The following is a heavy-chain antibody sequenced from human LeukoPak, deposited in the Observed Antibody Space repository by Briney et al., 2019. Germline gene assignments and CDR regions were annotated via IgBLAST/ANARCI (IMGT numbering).Heavy chain of an antibody. J-gene: IGHJ6*02. CDR3: ARARYNWNDLYYGMDV. V-gene: IGHV1-3*01. CDR2: INAGSGNR. D-gene: IGHD1-1*01. CDR1: GYTFTAYA. Sequence: GASVKVSCKASGYTFTAYAIHWVRQAPGQRLEWMGWINAGSGNRKYSERFQGRLTSTRDTSASTAYMELSSLRPEDTAVYFCARARYNWNDLYYGMDVWGQGTTVTVSS.